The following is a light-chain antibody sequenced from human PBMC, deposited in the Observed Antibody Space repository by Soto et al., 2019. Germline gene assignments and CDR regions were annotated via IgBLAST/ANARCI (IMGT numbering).Light chain of an antibody. V-gene: IGLV3-1*01. J-gene: IGLJ2*01. Sequence: SYELTQPPSVSVSPGQTASITCCVDKLGDKYACWYQQKPGQSPVLVIYQDSKRPSGIPERFSGSNSGNTATLTISGTQAMDEADYYCQAWDSSTVIFGGGTKLTVL. CDR3: QAWDSSTVI. CDR1: KLGDKY. CDR2: QDS.